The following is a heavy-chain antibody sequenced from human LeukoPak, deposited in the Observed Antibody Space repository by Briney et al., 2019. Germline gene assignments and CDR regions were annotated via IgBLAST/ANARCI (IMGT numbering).Heavy chain of an antibody. V-gene: IGHV4-39*07. J-gene: IGHJ3*02. CDR1: GLTFSRYA. CDR2: IYFDGST. Sequence: GSLRLSCAASGLTFSRYAMSWVRQAPGKGLEWIGSIYFDGSTYYNPSLKSRVTISLHTSNNQFSLKLRSVTTADTAVYYCAREDSGNSDDSLDIWGQGTMVTVSS. CDR3: AREDSGNSDDSLDI. D-gene: IGHD4-23*01.